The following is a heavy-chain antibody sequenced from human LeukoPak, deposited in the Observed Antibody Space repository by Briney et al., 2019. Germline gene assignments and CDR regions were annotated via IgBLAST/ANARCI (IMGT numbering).Heavy chain of an antibody. CDR2: ISYDGSNK. V-gene: IGHV3-30*04. CDR3: AKRGVVTRVILVGFHKEAYYFDS. D-gene: IGHD2-21*02. CDR1: GFTFSSYA. J-gene: IGHJ4*02. Sequence: PGGSLRLSCAAFGFTFSSYAMHWVRQAPGKGLEWVAVISYDGSNKYYADFVKGRFTISRDNRKNTLYLQMNSLRAEDTAVYFCAKRGVVTRVILVGFHKEAYYFDSWGQGALVTVSS.